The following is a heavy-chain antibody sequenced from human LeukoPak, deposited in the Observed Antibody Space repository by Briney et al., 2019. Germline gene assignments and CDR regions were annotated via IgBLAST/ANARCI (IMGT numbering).Heavy chain of an antibody. CDR3: AKLSTFGDLSRVRFDS. D-gene: IGHD3-10*01. CDR2: ISGSVGTT. J-gene: IGHJ5*01. Sequence: PGGSLRLPCPVSGFTFKTYAMSWLRQAPGKGLDWVAAISGSVGTTYYGDSVKGGFSISGENSKNTLYLQMNGLRAGDTRVYYCAKLSTFGDLSRVRFDSWGQGTLVSVSS. CDR1: GFTFKTYA. V-gene: IGHV3-23*01.